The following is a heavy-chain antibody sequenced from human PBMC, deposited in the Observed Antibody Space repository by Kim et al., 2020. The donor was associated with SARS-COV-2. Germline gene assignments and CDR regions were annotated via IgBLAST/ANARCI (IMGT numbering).Heavy chain of an antibody. Sequence: SETLSLTCTVSGGSISSSSYYWGWIRQPPGKGLEWIGSIYYSGSTYYNPALKSRVTISVDTSKNQFSLKLSTVTAADTAVYYCAKHPRITMIVVVPGYYLADWGQGTLVTVSS. CDR2: IYYSGST. CDR1: GGSISSSSYY. CDR3: AKHPRITMIVVVPGYYLAD. J-gene: IGHJ4*01. V-gene: IGHV4-39*01. D-gene: IGHD3-22*01.